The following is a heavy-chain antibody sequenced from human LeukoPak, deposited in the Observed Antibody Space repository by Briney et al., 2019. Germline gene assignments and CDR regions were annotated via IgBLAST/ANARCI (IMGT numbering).Heavy chain of an antibody. D-gene: IGHD4-17*01. J-gene: IGHJ6*02. V-gene: IGHV3-23*01. CDR2: ISGGGAST. CDR3: AKAYYGDYAPLDV. Sequence: GGSLRLSCAASGFTFSSYAMSWVRQAPGKGLEWVSGISGGGASTYYADSVKGRFTISRDNSKNTLYLQMNSLRAEDTAVYYCAKAYYGDYAPLDVWGQGTTVTVS. CDR1: GFTFSSYA.